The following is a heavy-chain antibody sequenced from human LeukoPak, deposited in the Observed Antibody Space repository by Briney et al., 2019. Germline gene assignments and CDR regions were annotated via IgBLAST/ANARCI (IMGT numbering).Heavy chain of an antibody. CDR2: ISGSGGST. D-gene: IGHD4-17*01. Sequence: GGSLRLSCAASGFTFSSHWMHWVRQAPGKGLVWVSAISGSGGSTYYADSVKGRFTISRDDSKNTLYLQMNSLRAEDTAVYYCAKGGYGDYYVNWFDPWGQGTLVTVSS. CDR1: GFTFSSHW. CDR3: AKGGYGDYYVNWFDP. J-gene: IGHJ5*02. V-gene: IGHV3-23*01.